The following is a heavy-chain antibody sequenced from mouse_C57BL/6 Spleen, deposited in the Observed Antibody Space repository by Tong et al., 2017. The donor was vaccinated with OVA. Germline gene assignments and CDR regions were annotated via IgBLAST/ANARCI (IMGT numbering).Heavy chain of an antibody. CDR1: GYAFTNYL. V-gene: IGHV1-50*01. CDR3: ARSGSGYLAWFAY. D-gene: IGHD3-2*02. CDR2: IDPSDSYT. Sequence: VQLQESGAELVRPGTSVKVSCKASGYAFTNYLIEWVKQRPGQGLEWIGEIDPSDSYTNYNQKFKGKATLTVDTSSSTAYMQLSSLTSEDSAVYYCARSGSGYLAWFAYWGQGTLVTVSA. J-gene: IGHJ3*01.